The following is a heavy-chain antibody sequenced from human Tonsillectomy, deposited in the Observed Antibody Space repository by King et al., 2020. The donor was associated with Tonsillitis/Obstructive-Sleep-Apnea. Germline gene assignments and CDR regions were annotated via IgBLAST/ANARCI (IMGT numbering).Heavy chain of an antibody. CDR1: GFTFSSYA. Sequence: QLVQSGGGVVQPGRSLRLSCAASGFTFSSYATHWVRQAPGKGLEWVAVISYDGSNKYYADSVKGRFTISRDNSKNTLYLQMNSLRAEDTAVYYCARGTYDFWSGYYPTDYFDYWGQGTLVTVSS. D-gene: IGHD3-3*01. CDR3: ARGTYDFWSGYYPTDYFDY. CDR2: ISYDGSNK. V-gene: IGHV3-30*04. J-gene: IGHJ4*02.